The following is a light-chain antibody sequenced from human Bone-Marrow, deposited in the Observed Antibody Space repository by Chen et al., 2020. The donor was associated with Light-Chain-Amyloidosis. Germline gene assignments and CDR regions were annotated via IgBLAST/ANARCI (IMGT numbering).Light chain of an antibody. CDR1: QTISSNY. J-gene: IGKJ4*01. CDR2: GSS. CDR3: QQYGTSTLT. V-gene: IGKV3-20*01. Sequence: DIVLTQSPGTLSLSPGEGANLSCRASQTISSNYLTWYQQTFGQAPRLLIYGSSSMATGIPDSFTGSGSGTDFTRTINRLEPEDFARYYCQQYGTSTLTFGGGTKVGIK.